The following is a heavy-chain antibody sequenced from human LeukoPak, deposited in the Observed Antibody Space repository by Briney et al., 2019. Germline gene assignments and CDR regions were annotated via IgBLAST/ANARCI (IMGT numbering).Heavy chain of an antibody. CDR3: ARGGIAVAAD. D-gene: IGHD6-19*01. CDR2: ISSNGGST. J-gene: IGHJ4*02. V-gene: IGHV3-64*01. CDR1: GFTFSSYA. Sequence: GGSLRLSCAASGFTFSSYAMHWVRQAPGKGLEYASAISSNGGSTYYANSVKGGFTISRDNSKNTPYLQMGSLRAEDMAVYYCARGGIAVAADWGQGTLVTVSS.